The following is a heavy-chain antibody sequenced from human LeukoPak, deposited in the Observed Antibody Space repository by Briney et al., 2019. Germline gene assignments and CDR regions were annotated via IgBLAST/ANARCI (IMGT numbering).Heavy chain of an antibody. CDR2: ISSSSSYI. CDR1: GFTFSSYS. Sequence: GGSLRLSCAASGFTFSSYSMNWVRQAPGKGLEWVSSISSSSSYIYYTDSVKGRFTISRDNVKNSLYLQMNSLRAEDTAVYYCARGRGLPGPLDYWGQGTLVTVSS. V-gene: IGHV3-21*01. D-gene: IGHD3-10*01. J-gene: IGHJ4*02. CDR3: ARGRGLPGPLDY.